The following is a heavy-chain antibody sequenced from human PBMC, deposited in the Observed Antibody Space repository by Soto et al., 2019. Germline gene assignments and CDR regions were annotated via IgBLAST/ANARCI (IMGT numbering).Heavy chain of an antibody. CDR1: GGSISSSSYY. V-gene: IGHV4-39*01. J-gene: IGHJ3*02. CDR2: IYYSGST. Sequence: PSETLSLTCTVSGGSISSSSYYWGWIRQPPGKGLEWIGSIYYSGSTYYNPSLKSRVTISVDTSKNQFSLKLSSVTAADTAVYYCATVEMATKKGAFDIWGQGTMVTV. CDR3: ATVEMATKKGAFDI. D-gene: IGHD5-12*01.